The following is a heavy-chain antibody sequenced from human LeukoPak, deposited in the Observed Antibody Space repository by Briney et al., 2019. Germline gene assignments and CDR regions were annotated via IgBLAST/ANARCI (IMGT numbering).Heavy chain of an antibody. CDR3: ARALHYYDSSGPDFDY. CDR1: GFTFSGYA. D-gene: IGHD3-22*01. J-gene: IGHJ4*02. V-gene: IGHV3-30-3*01. Sequence: PGGSLRLSWAASGFTFSGYAMHWVRQAPGKGLEWVAVISYDGSNKYYADSVKGRFTISRDNSKNTLYLQMNSLRAEDTAVYYCARALHYYDSSGPDFDYWGQGTLVTVSS. CDR2: ISYDGSNK.